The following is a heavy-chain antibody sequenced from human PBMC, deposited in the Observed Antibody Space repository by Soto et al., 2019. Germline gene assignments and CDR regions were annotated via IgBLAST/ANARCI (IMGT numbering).Heavy chain of an antibody. D-gene: IGHD4-17*01. J-gene: IGHJ6*03. CDR2: INAGNGNT. Sequence: ASVKVYCKASGYTITSYAMHWVSQATGQRLEWIGWINAGNGNTKYSQKLQGRVTITRDTSASTAYMELSSLRSEDTAVYYCSIVGVGYVDGDYEYYYYMDVCGKGTTVTVSS. V-gene: IGHV1-3*01. CDR3: SIVGVGYVDGDYEYYYYMDV. CDR1: GYTITSYA.